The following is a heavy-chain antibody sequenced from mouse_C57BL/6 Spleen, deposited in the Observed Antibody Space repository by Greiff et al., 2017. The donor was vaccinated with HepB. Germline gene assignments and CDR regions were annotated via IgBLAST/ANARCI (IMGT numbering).Heavy chain of an antibody. D-gene: IGHD2-5*01. Sequence: QVQLQQPGAELVMPGASVKLSCKASGYTFTSYWMHWVKQRPGQGLEWIVEIDPSDSYTNYNQKFKGKSTLTVDKSSSTAYMQLSSLTSEDSAVYYCARSEYYSNWFAYWGQGTLVTVSA. CDR3: ARSEYYSNWFAY. CDR2: IDPSDSYT. CDR1: GYTFTSYW. V-gene: IGHV1-69*01. J-gene: IGHJ3*01.